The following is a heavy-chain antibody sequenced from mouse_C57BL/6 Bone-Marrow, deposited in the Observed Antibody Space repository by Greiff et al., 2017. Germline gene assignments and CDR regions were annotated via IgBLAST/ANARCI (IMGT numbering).Heavy chain of an antibody. V-gene: IGHV1-83*01. Sequence: VQLQQSGPELVKPGASVKMSCKATGYTFTDYYMHWVKQKPGKGLEWIGELYTGSGNTYYNEKFKGKATLTADTSFSTAYMQLSSETSEDSAVDVCARRDGIADAMDYWGQGTSVTVSS. CDR3: RRDGIADAMDY. CDR2: YTGSGNTY. J-gene: IGHJ4*01. D-gene: IGHD2-3*01. CDR1: YTFTDYYM.